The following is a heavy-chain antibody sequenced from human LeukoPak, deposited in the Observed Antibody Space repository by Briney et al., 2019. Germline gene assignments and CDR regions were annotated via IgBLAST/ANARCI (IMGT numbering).Heavy chain of an antibody. J-gene: IGHJ4*02. D-gene: IGHD3-3*01. CDR2: IWFDGSNS. Sequence: PGGSLRLSCAASGFRFSNYGMQWVRQAPGKGLEWVAIIWFDGSNSYHADSVEGRFTISRDNSKNTLYLQMNSLRAEDTAVYYWAREATGTGVDDYWGQGTLVTVSS. V-gene: IGHV3-33*01. CDR1: GFRFSNYG. CDR3: AREATGTGVDDY.